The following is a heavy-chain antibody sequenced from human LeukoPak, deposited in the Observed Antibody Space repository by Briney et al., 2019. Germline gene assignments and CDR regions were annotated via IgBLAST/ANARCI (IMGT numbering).Heavy chain of an antibody. Sequence: GGPLRLSCEVSGFTFSSYWMHWVRQPPGKGLVWVSRINSDGSTTSYADSVKGRFTISRDNAKNTLFLQMNSLRSEDTAVYYCATSRTFDYWGQGTLVTVSS. CDR2: INSDGSTT. J-gene: IGHJ4*02. CDR3: ATSRTFDY. V-gene: IGHV3-74*01. CDR1: GFTFSSYW.